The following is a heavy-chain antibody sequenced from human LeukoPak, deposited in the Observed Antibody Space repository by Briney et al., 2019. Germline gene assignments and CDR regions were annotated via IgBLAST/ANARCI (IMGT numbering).Heavy chain of an antibody. D-gene: IGHD3-10*01. CDR2: ISYDGSNK. CDR3: TREGAYGSGIYGAGDY. CDR1: GFTFSSYG. Sequence: PGGSLRLSCAASGFTFSSYGMHWVRQAPGKGLEWVAVISYDGSNKYYADSVKGRFTISRDNSKNTLYLQMNSLRAEDTAVYYCTREGAYGSGIYGAGDYWGQGTLVTVSS. J-gene: IGHJ4*02. V-gene: IGHV3-30*03.